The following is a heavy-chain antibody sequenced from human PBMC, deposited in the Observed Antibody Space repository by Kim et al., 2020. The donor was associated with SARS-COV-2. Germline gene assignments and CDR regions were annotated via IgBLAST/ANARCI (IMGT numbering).Heavy chain of an antibody. CDR3: ARDANIIVARHYSYYGMDV. CDR2: INTNTGNP. CDR1: GYTFTSYA. V-gene: IGHV7-4-1*02. Sequence: ASVKVSCKASGYTFTSYAMNWVRQAPGQGLERMGWINTNTGNPTYAQGFTGRFVFSLDTSVNTAYLQISSLKAEDTAVYYCARDANIIVARHYSYYGMDVWGQGTTVTVSS. J-gene: IGHJ6*02. D-gene: IGHD6-6*01.